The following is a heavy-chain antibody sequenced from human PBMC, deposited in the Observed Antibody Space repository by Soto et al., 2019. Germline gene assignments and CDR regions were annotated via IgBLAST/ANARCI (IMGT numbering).Heavy chain of an antibody. CDR3: ATTGGRDFDS. CDR1: GFTFSRYA. Sequence: GGSLRLSCAASGFTFSRYAMTWFRQAPGTGLEWVSSITGSGGATYYADSVKGRFTISRDNSKNTLFLQMISLRAEDTAVYYCATTGGRDFDSWGQGVLVTVSS. J-gene: IGHJ5*01. V-gene: IGHV3-23*01. CDR2: ITGSGGAT. D-gene: IGHD7-27*01.